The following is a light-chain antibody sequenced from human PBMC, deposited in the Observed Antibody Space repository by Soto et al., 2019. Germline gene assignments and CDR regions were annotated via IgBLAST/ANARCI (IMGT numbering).Light chain of an antibody. Sequence: QSALTQPASVSGSPGQLITISCTGTSSDVGCYNHVSWYQHHPGKAPKLMIHDVSNRPSGVSNRFSGSKSGNTASLIISGLQAEDEADYYCSSYTSTSAEVFGTGTKLTVL. J-gene: IGLJ1*01. CDR3: SSYTSTSAEV. CDR2: DVS. V-gene: IGLV2-14*03. CDR1: SSDVGCYNH.